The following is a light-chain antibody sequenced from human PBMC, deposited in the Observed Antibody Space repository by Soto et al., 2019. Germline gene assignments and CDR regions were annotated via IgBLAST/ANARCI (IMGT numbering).Light chain of an antibody. J-gene: IGLJ1*01. CDR3: CSYAGSYTLYV. CDR1: SSDVGGYDY. V-gene: IGLV2-11*01. Sequence: QSALTQPRSVSGSPGQSVTISCTGTSSDVGGYDYVSWYQKHPGKAPNLVIYDVSERPSGVPDRISGSKSGNTASLTISGLQAEDEADYYCCSYAGSYTLYVFGTGTKVPVL. CDR2: DVS.